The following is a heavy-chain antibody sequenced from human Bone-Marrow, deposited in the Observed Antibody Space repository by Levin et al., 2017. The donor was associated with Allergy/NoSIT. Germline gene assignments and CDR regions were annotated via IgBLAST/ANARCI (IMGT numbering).Heavy chain of an antibody. Sequence: GESLKISCAASGFSFSHAWMSWVRQAPGKGLEWVGRIKSRIGGGTIDYAAPVKDRFTISRDDSENMVYLQMNGMRTEDTAVYYCTWVQRNLPYENNYYYHMNVWGKGTTVIVSS. CDR3: TWVQRNLPYENNYYYHMNV. J-gene: IGHJ6*03. V-gene: IGHV3-15*01. D-gene: IGHD3-3*01. CDR2: IKSRIGGGTI. CDR1: GFSFSHAW.